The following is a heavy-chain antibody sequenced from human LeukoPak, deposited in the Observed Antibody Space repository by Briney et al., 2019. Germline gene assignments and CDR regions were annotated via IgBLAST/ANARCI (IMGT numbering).Heavy chain of an antibody. CDR1: GYSISTGYY. Sequence: SETLSLTCTVSGYSISTGYYWDWIRQPPGKGLEWIGTFYHGGSTYYNPSLKSRVTISVDTSKNQFSLNLTSVTAADTAVYYCARAGVKYSSSCHADYWGQGTLVTVSS. J-gene: IGHJ4*02. D-gene: IGHD6-13*01. CDR2: FYHGGST. CDR3: ARAGVKYSSSCHADY. V-gene: IGHV4-38-2*02.